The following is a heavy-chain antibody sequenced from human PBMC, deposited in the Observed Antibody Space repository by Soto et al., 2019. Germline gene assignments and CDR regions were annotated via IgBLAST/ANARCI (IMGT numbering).Heavy chain of an antibody. J-gene: IGHJ4*02. CDR3: AKDPSLMVH. CDR1: GFTFSSYA. CDR2: IGGSGDST. Sequence: GGSLRLSCVASGFTFSSYAMTWVRQAPGKGLEWVSCIGGSGDSTYYADSVKGRFTISRDNSKDTLYLQMNSLRAEDTAVYYCAKDPSLMVHWGQGILVTVSX. D-gene: IGHD2-8*01. V-gene: IGHV3-23*01.